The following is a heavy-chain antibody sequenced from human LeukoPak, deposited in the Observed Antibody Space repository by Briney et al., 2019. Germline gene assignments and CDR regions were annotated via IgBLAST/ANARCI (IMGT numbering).Heavy chain of an antibody. Sequence: GESLKISCKGSGYSFTSYWIGWVRQMPGEGLEWMGIIYPGYSDTRYSPSFQGQVTISADKSISTAYLQWSSLKASDTAMYYCVKYSSSWYESGYFQHWGQGTLVTVSS. CDR1: GYSFTSYW. V-gene: IGHV5-51*01. CDR2: IYPGYSDT. D-gene: IGHD6-13*01. CDR3: VKYSSSWYESGYFQH. J-gene: IGHJ1*01.